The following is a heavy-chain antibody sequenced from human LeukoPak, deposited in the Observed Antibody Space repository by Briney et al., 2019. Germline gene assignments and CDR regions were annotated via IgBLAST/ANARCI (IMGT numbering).Heavy chain of an antibody. D-gene: IGHD3/OR15-3a*01. V-gene: IGHV3-74*01. CDR3: VRDGPFYFDY. Sequence: GGSLRLSCAASGFTFSNYWMDWVRHAPGEGLVWVSHINTDGTYTTSADSVKGRFTISRDNAKNTLYLQMNSLKAEDTAVYFCVRDGPFYFDYWGQGTLVTVSS. CDR2: INTDGTYT. CDR1: GFTFSNYW. J-gene: IGHJ4*02.